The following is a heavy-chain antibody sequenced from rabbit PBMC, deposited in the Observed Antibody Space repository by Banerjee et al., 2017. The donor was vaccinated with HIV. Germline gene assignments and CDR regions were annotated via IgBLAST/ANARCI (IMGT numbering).Heavy chain of an antibody. V-gene: IGHV1S7*01. Sequence: QELVESGGGLVQTGGALKLSCKASKFDFSTYSMSWVRQAPGKGLEWIGYIGPFFGITCYANWVNGRFTISSHDAQNTLYLQLNSLTAADTATYFCVREAGYGGYGDGNLWGQGTLVTVS. D-gene: IGHD6-1*01. J-gene: IGHJ4*01. CDR1: KFDFSTYS. CDR3: VREAGYGGYGDGNL. CDR2: IGPFFGIT.